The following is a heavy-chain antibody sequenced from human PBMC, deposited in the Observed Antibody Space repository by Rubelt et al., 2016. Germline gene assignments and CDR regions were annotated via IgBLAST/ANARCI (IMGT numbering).Heavy chain of an antibody. CDR3: ARVGAGDGPLFDY. D-gene: IGHD7-27*01. V-gene: IGHV1-3*01. CDR2: INAGNGNT. J-gene: IGHJ4*02. Sequence: GWINAGNGNTKYSQKFQGRVTITRDTSASTAYMELSSLRSEDTAVYYCARVGAGDGPLFDYWGQGTLVTVSS.